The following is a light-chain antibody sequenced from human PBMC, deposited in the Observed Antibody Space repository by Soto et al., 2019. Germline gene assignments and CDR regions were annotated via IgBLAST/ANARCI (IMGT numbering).Light chain of an antibody. CDR3: QQYGSSPWT. V-gene: IGKV3-20*01. Sequence: ETVLTQSPGTLSLSPGERATLSCRASESIRSNYLAWYRQTPGQAPRLLIFGASKRASGIADMFSGSGSGTDFTLIISRLEPEDFALYYCQQYGSSPWTFGQGTKVEIK. CDR2: GAS. J-gene: IGKJ1*01. CDR1: ESIRSNY.